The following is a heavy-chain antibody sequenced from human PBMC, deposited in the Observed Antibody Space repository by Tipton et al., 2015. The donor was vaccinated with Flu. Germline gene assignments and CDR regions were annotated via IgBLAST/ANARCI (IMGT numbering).Heavy chain of an antibody. CDR2: IYRTGST. Sequence: TLSLTCSVSGDSIGSRYFWGWIRQPPEKGLEWIGNIYRTGSTYYNPSLESRVTISVDTSKNQFSLKLSSVTAADTAVYYCARDFKQQLAFDYWGQGTLVTVSS. CDR3: ARDFKQQLAFDY. CDR1: GDSIGSRYF. V-gene: IGHV4-38-2*02. J-gene: IGHJ4*02. D-gene: IGHD6-13*01.